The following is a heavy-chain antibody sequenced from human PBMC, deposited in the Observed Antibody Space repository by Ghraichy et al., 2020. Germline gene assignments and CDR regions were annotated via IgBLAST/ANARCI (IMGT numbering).Heavy chain of an antibody. Sequence: GGSLRLSCAASGFTFSSYAMSWVRQAPGKGLEWVSAISGSGGSTYYADSVKGRFTISRDNSKNTLYLQMNSLRAEDTAVYYCAKGVVIGEYYYYYMDVWGKGTTVTVSS. CDR3: AKGVVIGEYYYYYMDV. D-gene: IGHD3-3*01. CDR2: ISGSGGST. CDR1: GFTFSSYA. J-gene: IGHJ6*03. V-gene: IGHV3-23*01.